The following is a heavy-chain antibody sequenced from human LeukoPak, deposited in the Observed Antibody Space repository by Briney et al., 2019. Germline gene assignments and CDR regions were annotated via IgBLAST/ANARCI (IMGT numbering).Heavy chain of an antibody. Sequence: SVKVSCKASGGSFSTYAISWVRQARGQRLEWIGWIVVGSGNTNYAQKFQERVTITRDMSTSTAYMELSSLRSEDTAVYYCAASKLWFGEYYYYYYGMDVWGQGTTVTVSS. J-gene: IGHJ6*02. D-gene: IGHD3-10*01. V-gene: IGHV1-58*02. CDR3: AASKLWFGEYYYYYYGMDV. CDR1: GGSFSTYA. CDR2: IVVGSGNT.